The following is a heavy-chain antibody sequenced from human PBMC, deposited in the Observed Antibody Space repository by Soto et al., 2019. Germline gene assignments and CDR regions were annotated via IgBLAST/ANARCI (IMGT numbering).Heavy chain of an antibody. Sequence: SETLSLTCTVSGGSISSYYWTWNRQPPGKGLEWIGYTYHRGGTYYNPSLKSRVSISVDKSKNQFSLNLTSVTAADTAVYYCARDPSGSYFNGWFDPWGQGTLVTVSS. CDR1: GGSISSYY. J-gene: IGHJ5*02. CDR2: TYHRGGT. V-gene: IGHV4-59*01. D-gene: IGHD1-26*01. CDR3: ARDPSGSYFNGWFDP.